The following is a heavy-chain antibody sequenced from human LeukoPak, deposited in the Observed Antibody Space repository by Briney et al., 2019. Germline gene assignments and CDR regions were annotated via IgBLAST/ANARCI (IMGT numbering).Heavy chain of an antibody. Sequence: ASVKVSCKASGYTFTGYYMHWVRQAPGQGLEWMGWINPNSGGTNYAQKFQGRVTMTRDTSISTAYMELSRLRSDDTAVYYCARGYGDILTGYLSPFDYWGQGTLVTVSS. CDR3: ARGYGDILTGYLSPFDY. CDR2: INPNSGGT. CDR1: GYTFTGYY. J-gene: IGHJ4*02. V-gene: IGHV1-2*02. D-gene: IGHD3-9*01.